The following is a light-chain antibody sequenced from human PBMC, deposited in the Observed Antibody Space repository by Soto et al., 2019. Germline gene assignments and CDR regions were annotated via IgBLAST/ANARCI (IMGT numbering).Light chain of an antibody. V-gene: IGLV2-14*01. J-gene: IGLJ1*01. Sequence: QSALTQPASVSGSPGQSITISCTGTSSDVGGYNLVSWYQQHPGKAPKLMIYEVSNRPSGVSNRFSGSKSGNTASLTISGLQDEDEADYYCSSYTSSSNYVFGTGTKVTVL. CDR2: EVS. CDR1: SSDVGGYNL. CDR3: SSYTSSSNYV.